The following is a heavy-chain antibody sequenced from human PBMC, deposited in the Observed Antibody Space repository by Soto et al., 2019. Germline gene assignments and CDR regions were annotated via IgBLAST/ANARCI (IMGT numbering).Heavy chain of an antibody. J-gene: IGHJ4*02. CDR2: ISSSSSTI. CDR1: GFTFSSYS. CDR3: AREGLRYFDWLEMDYFDY. V-gene: IGHV3-48*02. D-gene: IGHD3-9*01. Sequence: PGGSLRLSCAASGFTFSSYSMNWVRQAPGKGLEWVSYISSSSSTIYYADSVKGRFTISRDNAKNSLYLQMNSLRDEDTAVYYCAREGLRYFDWLEMDYFDYWGQGTLVTVSS.